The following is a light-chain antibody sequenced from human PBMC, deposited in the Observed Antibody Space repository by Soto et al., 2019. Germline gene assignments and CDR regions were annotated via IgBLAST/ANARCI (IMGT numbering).Light chain of an antibody. CDR3: GSWDSSLTYV. CDR2: YNN. CDR1: SSNIGNNF. Sequence: QSVLTQPPSVSAAPGQKVTISCSGTSSNIGNNFVTSYQQLPGTAPKLLIYYNNKRPSWIPDRFSGSQSGTSATLGITGLETGDDSVYYCGSWDSSLTYVFGTGTKLTVL. J-gene: IGLJ1*01. V-gene: IGLV1-51*01.